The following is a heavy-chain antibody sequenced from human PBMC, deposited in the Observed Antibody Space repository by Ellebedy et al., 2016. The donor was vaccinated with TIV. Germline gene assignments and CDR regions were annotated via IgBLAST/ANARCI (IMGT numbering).Heavy chain of an antibody. J-gene: IGHJ4*02. CDR3: ARDRGAVGGSYHFDY. CDR2: IYYSGST. D-gene: IGHD1-26*01. CDR1: GDSISSYY. Sequence: MPSETLSLTCTVSGDSISSYYWSWIRQPPGKGLEWIGYIYYSGSTNYNPSLKSRVTISVDTSKNQFSLKLSSVTAADTAVYYCARDRGAVGGSYHFDYWGQGTLVTVSS. V-gene: IGHV4-59*12.